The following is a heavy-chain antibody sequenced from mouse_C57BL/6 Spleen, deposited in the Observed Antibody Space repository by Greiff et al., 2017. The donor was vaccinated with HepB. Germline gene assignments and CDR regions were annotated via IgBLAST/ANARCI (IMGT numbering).Heavy chain of an antibody. J-gene: IGHJ1*03. CDR1: GFIFSDYG. Sequence: EVKLQESGGGLVKPGGSLKLSCAASGFIFSDYGMHWVRQAPEKGLEWVAYISSGSSTIYYADTVKGRFTISRDNAKNILFLQMTSLRSEDTAMYYCARLWYFDVWGTGTTVTVSS. V-gene: IGHV5-17*01. CDR3: ARLWYFDV. CDR2: ISSGSSTI.